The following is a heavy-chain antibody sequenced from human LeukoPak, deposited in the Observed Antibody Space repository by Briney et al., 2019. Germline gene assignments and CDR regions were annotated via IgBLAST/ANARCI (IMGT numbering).Heavy chain of an antibody. J-gene: IGHJ4*02. CDR3: ARHMGYSSSWYSVLDY. V-gene: IGHV4-39*01. CDR2: IYYSGST. CDR1: GGSISSNSYY. D-gene: IGHD6-13*01. Sequence: SETLSLTCTVSGGSISSNSYYWAWIRQPPGKGLEWIGRIYYSGSTNYNPSLKSRVTISVDTSKNQFSLKLSSVTAADTAVYYCARHMGYSSSWYSVLDYWGQGTLVTVSS.